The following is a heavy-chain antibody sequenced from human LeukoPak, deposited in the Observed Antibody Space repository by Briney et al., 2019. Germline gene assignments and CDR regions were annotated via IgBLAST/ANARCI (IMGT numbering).Heavy chain of an antibody. Sequence: GGSLRLSCVASGFTFSDFWMSWVRQPPGKGLEWVANIRADGNDKYYVDSVKGRFTISRDNAKNSLYLQMNSLRAEDTAVYYCVRDRVGPDYWGQGTLVTVSS. CDR3: VRDRVGPDY. J-gene: IGHJ4*02. CDR2: IRADGNDK. D-gene: IGHD1-26*01. CDR1: GFTFSDFW. V-gene: IGHV3-7*01.